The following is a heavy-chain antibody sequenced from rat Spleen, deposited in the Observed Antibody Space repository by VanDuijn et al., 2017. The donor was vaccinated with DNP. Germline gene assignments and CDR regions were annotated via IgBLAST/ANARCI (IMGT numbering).Heavy chain of an antibody. CDR3: ARWVVPGYFYY. CDR1: GYTFTNDY. CDR2: INAGSGGT. Sequence: QVQLQQSGAELAKPGSSVKISCKASGYTFTNDYIGWIKQTTGQGLEYIGYINAGSGGTNYNEKFKGRATLTVGKSSSTAFIPLSSLTPDDCSVYYFARWVVPGYFYYWGQGVLLTVSS. V-gene: IGHV1-43*01. J-gene: IGHJ2*01. D-gene: IGHD1-1*01.